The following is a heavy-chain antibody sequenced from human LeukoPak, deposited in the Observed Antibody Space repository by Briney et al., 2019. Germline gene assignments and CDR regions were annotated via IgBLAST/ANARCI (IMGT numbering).Heavy chain of an antibody. CDR3: ARKLVRGVSAFDI. V-gene: IGHV4-59*01. CDR1: GGSISSYY. Sequence: SETLSLTCTVSGGSISSYYWSWIRQPPGKGLEWIGYIYYSGSTNYNPSLKSRVTISVDTSKNQFSLKLSSVTAADTAVYYCARKLVRGVSAFDIWGQGTMVTVSP. D-gene: IGHD3-10*01. J-gene: IGHJ3*02. CDR2: IYYSGST.